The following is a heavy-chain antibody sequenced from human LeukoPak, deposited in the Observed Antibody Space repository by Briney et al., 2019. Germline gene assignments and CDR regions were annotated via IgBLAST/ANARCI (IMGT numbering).Heavy chain of an antibody. CDR2: ISSNGGST. D-gene: IGHD6-13*01. CDR1: GFTFSNYA. Sequence: PGGSLRLSCSASGFTFSNYAMHWVRQAPGKGLEDVSAISSNGGSTYYADSVKGRFTISRDNSKNTLYLQMSSLRAEDTAVYYCTASSTHSSSWYSSFDYWGQGTLVTVSS. V-gene: IGHV3-64D*06. J-gene: IGHJ4*02. CDR3: TASSTHSSSWYSSFDY.